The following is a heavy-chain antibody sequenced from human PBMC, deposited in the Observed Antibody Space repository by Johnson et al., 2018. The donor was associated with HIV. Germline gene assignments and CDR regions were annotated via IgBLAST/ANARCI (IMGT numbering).Heavy chain of an antibody. CDR2: IYSGGNT. CDR1: GLSVSYGY. J-gene: IGHJ3*01. Sequence: VQLVESGGGLIQPGGSLRLSCAASGLSVSYGYMTWVRQAPGQGLEWVSVIYSGGNTYYTDSAKGRFTISRDNSDNTMYLQMNSLRDEDTAVYYCARAPHDAFDVWGQGTMVTVSS. CDR3: ARAPHDAFDV. V-gene: IGHV3-53*01.